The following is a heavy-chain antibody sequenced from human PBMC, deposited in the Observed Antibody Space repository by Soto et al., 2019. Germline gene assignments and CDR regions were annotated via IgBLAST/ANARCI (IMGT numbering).Heavy chain of an antibody. V-gene: IGHV1-69*01. CDR2: IVPIFGST. J-gene: IGHJ5*02. CDR3: AREGARTSCSGDHCQQLYNGIDP. D-gene: IGHD2-15*01. Sequence: QVQLEQSGAEVKKPGSSVRVSCKASGDTVSSYTITWVRQAPGQGLEWMGGIVPIFGSTTYAERFQGRVTLTADASTSTAYMDLSGLTSDDTAVYYCAREGARTSCSGDHCQQLYNGIDPWGQGTLVTVSS. CDR1: GDTVSSYT.